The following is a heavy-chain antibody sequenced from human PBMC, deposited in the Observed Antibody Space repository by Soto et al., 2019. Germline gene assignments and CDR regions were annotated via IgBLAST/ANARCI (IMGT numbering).Heavy chain of an antibody. CDR2: IKEDGSEK. J-gene: IGHJ6*02. D-gene: IGHD2-2*01. CDR3: ARDLGRTAAGYYYYYAMDV. CDR1: GFTFSSYW. Sequence: EVQLVESGGGLVQPGGSLRLSCAASGFTFSSYWMNWVRQAPGKGLEWVANIKEDGSEKYFGDSMKGRFTISRDNAKNSLYLHMNSLRAEDTAVYYCARDLGRTAAGYYYYYAMDVWGQGTTVTVSS. V-gene: IGHV3-7*01.